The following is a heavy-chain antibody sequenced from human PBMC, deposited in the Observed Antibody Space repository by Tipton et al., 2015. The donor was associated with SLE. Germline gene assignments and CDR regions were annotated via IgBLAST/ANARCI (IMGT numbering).Heavy chain of an antibody. J-gene: IGHJ3*02. D-gene: IGHD2-2*01. Sequence: TLSLTCTVSGGSISGYYWSWIRQPAGKGLEWIGRIYTSGSTNYNPSLKSRVTISVDTSKNQFSLKLSSVTAADTAVYYCARGIVVVPDAFDIWGQGTMVTVSS. CDR3: ARGIVVVPDAFDI. CDR2: IYTSGST. V-gene: IGHV4-4*07. CDR1: GGSISGYY.